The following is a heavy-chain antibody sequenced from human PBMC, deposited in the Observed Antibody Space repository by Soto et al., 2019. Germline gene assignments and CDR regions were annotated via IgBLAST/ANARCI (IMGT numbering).Heavy chain of an antibody. Sequence: SETLSLTCTVSDGSIRNYYWSWIRQPPGKGLEWIGYIYYSGRTDYNPSLKSRVTFSVDTSKNQFSLKLSSVTAADTAVYYCARRPAAQAFVIWRQATLVTV. CDR2: IYYSGRT. V-gene: IGHV4-59*08. CDR3: ARRPAAQAFVI. CDR1: DGSIRNYY. J-gene: IGHJ3*02. D-gene: IGHD6-13*01.